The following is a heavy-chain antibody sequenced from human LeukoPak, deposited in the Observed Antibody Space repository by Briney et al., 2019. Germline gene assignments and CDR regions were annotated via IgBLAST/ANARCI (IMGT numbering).Heavy chain of an antibody. CDR3: ARDPGPDYYDSSGYYSLNAFDI. V-gene: IGHV4-59*01. CDR1: GGSISSYY. Sequence: PSETLFLTCTVSGGSISSYYWSWIRQPPGKGLEWIGYIYYSGSTNYNPSLKSRVTISVDTSKNQFSLKLSSVTAADTAVYYCARDPGPDYYDSSGYYSLNAFDIWGQGTMVTVSS. D-gene: IGHD3-22*01. J-gene: IGHJ3*02. CDR2: IYYSGST.